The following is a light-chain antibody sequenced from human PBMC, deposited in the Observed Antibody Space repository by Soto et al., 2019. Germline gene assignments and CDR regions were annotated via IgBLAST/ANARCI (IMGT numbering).Light chain of an antibody. J-gene: IGKJ1*01. CDR1: QGISNY. CDR2: AAS. Sequence: DLQMTQSPSSLSASVGARVTITCRASQGISNYLAWYQQKPGKVPNLLIYAASTLQSGVPSRFSGIGSGTVLTLTISSLQPEDGETYDGLQHNSYPWTFGQGTKVDIK. V-gene: IGKV1-27*01. CDR3: LQHNSYPWT.